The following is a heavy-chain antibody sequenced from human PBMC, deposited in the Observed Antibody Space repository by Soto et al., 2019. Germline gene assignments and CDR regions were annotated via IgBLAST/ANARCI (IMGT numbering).Heavy chain of an antibody. V-gene: IGHV5-51*01. D-gene: IGHD3-10*01. Sequence: RGESLKISCKGSGYSFTSYWIGWVRQMPGKGLEWMGIIYPGDSDTRYSPSFQGQVTISADKSISTAYLQWSSLKASDTAMYYCARQVTYGSGSYYRKPHETYYYYMDVWGKGTTVTVSS. CDR1: GYSFTSYW. CDR3: ARQVTYGSGSYYRKPHETYYYYMDV. J-gene: IGHJ6*03. CDR2: IYPGDSDT.